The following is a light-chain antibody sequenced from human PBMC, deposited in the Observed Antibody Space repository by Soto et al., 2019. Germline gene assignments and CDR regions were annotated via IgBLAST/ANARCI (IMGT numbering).Light chain of an antibody. J-gene: IGKJ1*01. CDR2: GAS. CDR1: HNIERW. V-gene: IGKV1-5*01. Sequence: IQMTQSPSTLSASVGDRVTITCRASHNIERWMAWYQQKPGQAPRLLIYGASTRATGIPARFSGSGSGTEFTLTISSLQPDDFATYYCQHYNSYSEAFGQGTKVDIK. CDR3: QHYNSYSEA.